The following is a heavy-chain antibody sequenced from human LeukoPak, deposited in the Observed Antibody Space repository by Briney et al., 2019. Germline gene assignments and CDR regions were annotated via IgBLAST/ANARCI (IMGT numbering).Heavy chain of an antibody. Sequence: GGSLRLSCTASGFTFGDYAMSWFRQAPGKGLEWVGFIRSKAYGGTTEYAASVKGRFTISRDDSKSIAYLQMNSLKTEDTAVYYCARESGVYQLRRLLYYYYMDVWGKGTTVTVSS. CDR2: IRSKAYGGTT. D-gene: IGHD2-2*01. V-gene: IGHV3-49*03. CDR3: ARESGVYQLRRLLYYYYMDV. J-gene: IGHJ6*03. CDR1: GFTFGDYA.